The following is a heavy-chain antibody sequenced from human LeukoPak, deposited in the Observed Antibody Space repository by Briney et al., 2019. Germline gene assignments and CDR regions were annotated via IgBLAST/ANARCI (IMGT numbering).Heavy chain of an antibody. CDR3: VRSCSSGSCYGYKDY. J-gene: IGHJ4*02. D-gene: IGHD2-2*01. V-gene: IGHV3-74*01. Sequence: GGSLRLSCAPSGFTFSSYWMHWVRQVPGKGLVWVSRVNGDGTSTSYAASVQGRFTISRDNAKNTLYLYMNSLRGDDTAIYFCVRSCSSGSCYGYKDYWGQGTLVTVSS. CDR1: GFTFSSYW. CDR2: VNGDGTST.